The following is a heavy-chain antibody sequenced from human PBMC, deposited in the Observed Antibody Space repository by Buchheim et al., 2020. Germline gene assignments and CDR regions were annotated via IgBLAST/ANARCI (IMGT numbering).Heavy chain of an antibody. CDR1: GFTFSSYG. CDR2: IWSDGSNN. J-gene: IGHJ4*02. Sequence: QVQLVESGGGVVQPGRSLRLSCAASGFTFSSYGMHWVRQAPGKGLEWVAVIWSDGSNNYYADSVQGRFPISRDNSKNTLHLQMNSLRVEDTAVYYCARGPGMHYYYDSSGYYGYWGQGTL. D-gene: IGHD3-22*01. CDR3: ARGPGMHYYYDSSGYYGY. V-gene: IGHV3-33*01.